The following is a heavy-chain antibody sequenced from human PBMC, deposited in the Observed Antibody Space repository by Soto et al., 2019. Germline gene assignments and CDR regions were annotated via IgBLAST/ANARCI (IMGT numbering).Heavy chain of an antibody. V-gene: IGHV4-59*01. CDR3: ARDRGPDYYDGSGLTLHGRFDP. CDR1: GGSISSYY. J-gene: IGHJ5*02. Sequence: SDTLSLTCTVSGGSISSYYWSWIRQPPGKGLEWIGYIYYSGSTNCNPSLKSRVTISVDSSKNQFSLELSSVTAADWAVYYCARDRGPDYYDGSGLTLHGRFDPGGQGNLVTVSS. CDR2: IYYSGST. D-gene: IGHD3-22*01.